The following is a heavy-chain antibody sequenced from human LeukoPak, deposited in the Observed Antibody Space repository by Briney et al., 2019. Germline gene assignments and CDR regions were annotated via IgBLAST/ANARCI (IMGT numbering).Heavy chain of an antibody. V-gene: IGHV4-30-4*01. J-gene: IGHJ4*02. D-gene: IGHD5-12*01. CDR2: IYNSGIT. CDR1: GGSISSGDYY. CDR3: ARDRSGYDHLDY. Sequence: SETLSLTCTVSGGSISSGDYYWRWIRQPPGKGLEWIGYIYNSGITYYNPSLKSRVTISGDTYKNQFSLKLSSVTAADTAVCYCARDRSGYDHLDYWGQGTLVTVSS.